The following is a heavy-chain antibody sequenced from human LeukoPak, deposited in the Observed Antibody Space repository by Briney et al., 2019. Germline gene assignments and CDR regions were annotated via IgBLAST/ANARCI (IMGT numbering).Heavy chain of an antibody. Sequence: GGSLRLSCAASGFTFRNYSMNWVRQAPGKGLEWVSSITNSGSFIYYADSVKVRFTISRDNAKNSLYLQMNRLRADDSAIYYCVSDSGARSGGDSWGQGTLVTVSS. J-gene: IGHJ4*02. V-gene: IGHV3-21*01. CDR1: GFTFRNYS. D-gene: IGHD1-26*01. CDR2: ITNSGSFI. CDR3: VSDSGARSGGDS.